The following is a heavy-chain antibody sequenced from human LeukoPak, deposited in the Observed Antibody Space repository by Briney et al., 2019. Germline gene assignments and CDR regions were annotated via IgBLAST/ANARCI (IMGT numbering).Heavy chain of an antibody. CDR1: GFTFSSYA. V-gene: IGHV3-30-3*01. CDR3: ARRGAHDAFDI. CDR2: ISYDGSNK. Sequence: GRSLRLSCAASGFTFSSYAMHWVRQAPGKGLEWVAVISYDGSNKYYADSMKGRFTISRDNSKNTLYLQMNSLRAEDTAVYYCARRGAHDAFDIWGQGTMVTVSS. D-gene: IGHD3-10*01. J-gene: IGHJ3*02.